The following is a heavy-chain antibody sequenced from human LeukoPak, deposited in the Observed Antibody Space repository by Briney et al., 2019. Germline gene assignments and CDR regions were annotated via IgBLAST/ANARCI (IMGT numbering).Heavy chain of an antibody. CDR3: AASSLRWVPPTD. CDR1: GGTFSSYA. Sequence: SVKVSCKASGGTFSSYAISWVRQAPGQGLEWMGRIIPILGIANYAQKFQGRVTITADKSTNTAYMELSSLRSEDTAMFYCAASSLRWVPPTDWGQGTLVTISS. D-gene: IGHD5-24*01. V-gene: IGHV1-69*04. J-gene: IGHJ4*02. CDR2: IIPILGIA.